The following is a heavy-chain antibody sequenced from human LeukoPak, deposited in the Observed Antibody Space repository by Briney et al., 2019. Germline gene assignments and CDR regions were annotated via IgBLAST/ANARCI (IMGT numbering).Heavy chain of an antibody. CDR3: ARGLYRYFDL. CDR1: GYSVSSNSAT. Sequence: SQTLSLTCAISGYSVSSNSATWDWIRQSPSRGLEWLGRTYYRSKWDNDYPVSVKSRITINPDTSKNQFSLQLNSVTPEDTAVFYCARGLYRYFDLWGRGTLVTVSS. CDR2: TYYRSKWDN. J-gene: IGHJ2*01. V-gene: IGHV6-1*01.